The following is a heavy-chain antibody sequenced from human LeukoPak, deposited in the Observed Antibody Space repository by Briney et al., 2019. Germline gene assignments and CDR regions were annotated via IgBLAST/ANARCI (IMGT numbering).Heavy chain of an antibody. J-gene: IGHJ6*02. CDR1: GFTFSSYA. V-gene: IGHV3-64D*06. CDR3: VKGIAPGTLGGSYYDYYYGMDV. Sequence: GGSLRLSCSASGFTFSSYAMHWVRQAPGKGLEYVSAISSNGGSTYYADSVKGRFTISRDNSKNTLYLQMSSLRAEDTAVYYCVKGIAPGTLGGSYYDYYYGMDVWGQGTTVTVSS. CDR2: ISSNGGST. D-gene: IGHD1-26*01.